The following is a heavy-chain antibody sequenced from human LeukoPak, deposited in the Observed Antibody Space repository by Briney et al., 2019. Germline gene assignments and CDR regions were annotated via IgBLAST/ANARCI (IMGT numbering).Heavy chain of an antibody. D-gene: IGHD1-26*01. J-gene: IGHJ5*02. V-gene: IGHV1-18*01. Sequence: ASVKVSCKASGYTFTSYGISWVRRAPGQGLEWMGWISAYNGNTNYAQKLQGRVTMTTDTSTSTAYMELRSLRSDDTAVYYCARDALTVGANPPGWFDPWGQGTLVTVSS. CDR2: ISAYNGNT. CDR1: GYTFTSYG. CDR3: ARDALTVGANPPGWFDP.